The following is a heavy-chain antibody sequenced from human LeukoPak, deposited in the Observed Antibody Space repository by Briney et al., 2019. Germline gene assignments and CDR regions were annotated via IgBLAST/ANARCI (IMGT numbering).Heavy chain of an antibody. V-gene: IGHV4-39*01. CDR3: AIIAVTDINFDY. Sequence: PSETLSLTCTVSGASISDSDFFWAWVRQPPGKGLEWIGNIYYSGTTYYNPSLKSRVSVSMDTSKKQFSLKLRSMTAADTAVYYCAIIAVTDINFDYWGQGTLVTVSS. CDR2: IYYSGTT. CDR1: GASISDSDFF. D-gene: IGHD6-19*01. J-gene: IGHJ4*02.